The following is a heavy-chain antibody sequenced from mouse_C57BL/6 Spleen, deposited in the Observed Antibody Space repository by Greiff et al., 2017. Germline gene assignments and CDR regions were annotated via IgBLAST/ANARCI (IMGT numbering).Heavy chain of an antibody. J-gene: IGHJ3*01. Sequence: VQLQQSGAELVRPGASVTLSCKASGYTFTDYEMHWVKQTPVHGLEWIGAIDPETGGTAYNQKFKGKAILTADKSSSPAYMELRSLTSEDSAVYYGTKGLRGDWGQGTLVTVSA. CDR2: IDPETGGT. CDR3: TKGLRGD. CDR1: GYTFTDYE. V-gene: IGHV1-15*01. D-gene: IGHD1-1*01.